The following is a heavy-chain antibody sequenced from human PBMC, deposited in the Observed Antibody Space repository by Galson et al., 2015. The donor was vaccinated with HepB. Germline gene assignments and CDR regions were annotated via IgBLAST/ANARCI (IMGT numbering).Heavy chain of an antibody. CDR2: ISSSSSTI. Sequence: SLRLSCAASGFTFSSYSMNWVRQAPGKGLEWVSYISSSSSTIYYADSVKGRFTISRDNAKNSLYLQMNSLRAEDTAVYYCARTGFYYDSSGYYRPFYFDYWGQGTLVTVSS. CDR3: ARTGFYYDSSGYYRPFYFDY. CDR1: GFTFSSYS. J-gene: IGHJ4*02. V-gene: IGHV3-48*01. D-gene: IGHD3-22*01.